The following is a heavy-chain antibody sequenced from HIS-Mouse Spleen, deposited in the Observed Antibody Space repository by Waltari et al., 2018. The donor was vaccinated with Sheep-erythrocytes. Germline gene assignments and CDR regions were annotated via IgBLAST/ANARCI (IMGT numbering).Heavy chain of an antibody. J-gene: IGHJ1*01. D-gene: IGHD1-26*01. V-gene: IGHV2-5*01. CDR1: GFSLSTIGVG. CDR2: IYWNDDK. CDR3: AHRRKSSGSYYYFQH. Sequence: QITLKESGPTLVQPTQTLTLTCTFSGFSLSTIGVGVGWIGPPPGKALEWLAPIYWNDDKRYSPSLKSRLTITKDTSKNQVVLTMTNMDPVDTATYYCAHRRKSSGSYYYFQHWGQGTLVTVSS.